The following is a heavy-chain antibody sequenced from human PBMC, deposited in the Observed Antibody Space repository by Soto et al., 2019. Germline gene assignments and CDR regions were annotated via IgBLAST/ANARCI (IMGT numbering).Heavy chain of an antibody. Sequence: EVQLVESGGGLVQPGGSLRLSCAASGFTVSSNYMSWVRQAPGKGLEWVSVIYSGGSTYYADSVKGRFTISRHNSKNTLYLQMNSLRDEDTAVYYCLTINSYGPPGSGYYYGMYVWGQGTTVTVSS. CDR1: GFTVSSNY. D-gene: IGHD5-18*01. V-gene: IGHV3-53*04. CDR3: LTINSYGPPGSGYYYGMYV. J-gene: IGHJ6*02. CDR2: IYSGGST.